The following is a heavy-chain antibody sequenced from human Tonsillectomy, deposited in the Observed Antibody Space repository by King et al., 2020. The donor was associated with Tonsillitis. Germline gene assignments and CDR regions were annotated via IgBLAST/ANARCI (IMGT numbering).Heavy chain of an antibody. CDR1: GFTFKTDG. CDR2: IWYDGSIK. J-gene: IGHJ4*02. V-gene: IGHV3-33*08. CDR3: VRDGEEVAPKHFFDF. Sequence: VQLVESGGGVVQPGRSLRLSCAASGFTFKTDGMHWVRQAPGKGLEWVAFIWYDGSIKYYGDSVKGRFTISRDNSKNTLYLQTNNLRAEDTAVYYCVRDGEEVAPKHFFDFGGQGTLVTVSS. D-gene: IGHD5-24*01.